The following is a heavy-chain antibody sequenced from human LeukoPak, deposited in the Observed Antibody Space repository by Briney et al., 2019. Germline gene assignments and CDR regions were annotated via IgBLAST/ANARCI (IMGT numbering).Heavy chain of an antibody. Sequence: QTGGSLRLSCAASGFAFSSYGMHWVRQAPGKGLEWVAFIRYDGSNKYYADSVKGRFTISRDDSKNTLYLQMNSLKTEDTAVYYCTTEGRYSNSPNFDYWGQGTLVTVSS. CDR1: GFAFSSYG. J-gene: IGHJ4*02. V-gene: IGHV3-30*02. D-gene: IGHD6-13*01. CDR3: TTEGRYSNSPNFDY. CDR2: IRYDGSNK.